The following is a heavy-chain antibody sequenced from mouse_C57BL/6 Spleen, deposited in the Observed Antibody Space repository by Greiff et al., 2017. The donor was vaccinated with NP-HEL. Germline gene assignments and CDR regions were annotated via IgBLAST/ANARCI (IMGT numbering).Heavy chain of an antibody. Sequence: VKLMESGPELVKPGASVKISCKASGYAFSSSWMNWVKQRPGKGLEWIGRIYPGDGDTNYNGKFKGKATLTADKSSSTAYMQLSSLTSEDSAVYFCARSLYDYGVDYWGQGTTLTVSS. D-gene: IGHD2-4*01. CDR1: GYAFSSSW. CDR2: IYPGDGDT. J-gene: IGHJ2*01. CDR3: ARSLYDYGVDY. V-gene: IGHV1-82*01.